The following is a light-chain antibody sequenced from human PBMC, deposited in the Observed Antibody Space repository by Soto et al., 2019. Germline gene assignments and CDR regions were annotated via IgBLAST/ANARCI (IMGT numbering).Light chain of an antibody. J-gene: IGLJ2*01. V-gene: IGLV2-8*01. CDR3: SSHAGNNVV. Sequence: QSALTQPPSASGSPGQSVTISCTGTSNDIGNNNFVSWYQQHPGKAPKLIIYDFTKRPSGVPDRFSGSKSGNTASLVVSGLQTEDEADYYCSSHAGNNVVFGGGTKVTVL. CDR1: SNDIGNNNF. CDR2: DFT.